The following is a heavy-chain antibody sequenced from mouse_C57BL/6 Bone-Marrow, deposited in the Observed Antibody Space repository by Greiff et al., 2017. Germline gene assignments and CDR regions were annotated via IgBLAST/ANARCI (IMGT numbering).Heavy chain of an antibody. CDR1: GYTFTSYW. CDR3: ARRLTSCYFDY. V-gene: IGHV1-64*01. J-gene: IGHJ2*01. D-gene: IGHD1-3*01. Sequence: QVQLKQPGAELVKPGASVKLSCKASGYTFTSYWMHWVKQRPGQGLEWIGMIHPNSGSTNYNEKFKSKATLTVDKSSSTAYMQLSSLTSEDSAVYYCARRLTSCYFDYWGQGTTLTVSS. CDR2: IHPNSGST.